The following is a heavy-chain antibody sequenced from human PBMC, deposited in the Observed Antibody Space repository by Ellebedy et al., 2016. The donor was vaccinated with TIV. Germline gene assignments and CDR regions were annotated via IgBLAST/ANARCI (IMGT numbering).Heavy chain of an antibody. CDR2: ISSSSSTI. CDR1: GFTFSSYS. Sequence: PGGSLRLSCAASGFTFSSYSMNWVRQAPGKGLEWISYISSSSSTIYYADPVKGRFTISRDNAKNSLYLQMKNLRAEDTALYYCARGCGGDCRVFDNWGQGTLVTVSS. CDR3: ARGCGGDCRVFDN. V-gene: IGHV3-48*04. J-gene: IGHJ4*02. D-gene: IGHD2-21*02.